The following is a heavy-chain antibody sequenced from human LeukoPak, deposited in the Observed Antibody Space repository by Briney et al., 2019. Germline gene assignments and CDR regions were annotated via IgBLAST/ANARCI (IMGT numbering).Heavy chain of an antibody. J-gene: IGHJ6*03. CDR3: AKDNGVPSGQRNPYYYHMDV. CDR2: IRYDGKDE. CDR1: GFTFGSSGSSG. Sequence: GGSLRLSCAASGFTFGSSGSSGMHWVRQAPHKGLEWVAFIRYDGKDEYNADSVKGRFTISKDNSKNTLYLQMNSLRAEDTAVYYCAKDNGVPSGQRNPYYYHMDVWGKGATVTVSS. D-gene: IGHD1-26*01. V-gene: IGHV3-30*02.